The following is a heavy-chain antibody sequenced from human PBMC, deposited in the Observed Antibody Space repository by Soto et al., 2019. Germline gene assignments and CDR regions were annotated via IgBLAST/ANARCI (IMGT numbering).Heavy chain of an antibody. V-gene: IGHV1-69*13. Sequence: ASVKVACKASGGTFSSYAISWVRQAPGQGLQWMGGIIPIFGTTNYAQKFQGRVTITADESTSTVYMELSSLRSEDTAVYYCARVTDSNFLYWGQGALVTVSS. CDR3: ARVTDSNFLY. D-gene: IGHD4-4*01. CDR2: IIPIFGTT. J-gene: IGHJ4*02. CDR1: GGTFSSYA.